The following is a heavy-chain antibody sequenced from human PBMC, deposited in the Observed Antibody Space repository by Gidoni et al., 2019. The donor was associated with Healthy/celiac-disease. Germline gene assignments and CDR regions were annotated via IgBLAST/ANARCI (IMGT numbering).Heavy chain of an antibody. D-gene: IGHD1-1*01. CDR1: GGSIRSSSYY. CDR3: ATSGRRGGTTYLDY. J-gene: IGHJ4*02. V-gene: IGHV4-39*01. CDR2: IYYSGST. Sequence: QLQLQESGPGLVKPSETLSLTCTVSGGSIRSSSYYWGWIRQPPGKGLEWIGSIYYSGSTYYNPSLKSRVTISVDTSKNQFSLKLSSVTAADTAVYYCATSGRRGGTTYLDYWGQGTLVTVSS.